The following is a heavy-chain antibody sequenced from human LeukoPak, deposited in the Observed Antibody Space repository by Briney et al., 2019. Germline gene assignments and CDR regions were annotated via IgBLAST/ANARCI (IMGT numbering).Heavy chain of an antibody. CDR3: ARVKGRFGELSYYFDY. V-gene: IGHV4-39*01. CDR2: IYYSGST. Sequence: SDTLSLTCTVSGGSIRSSRYYWGWIRQPPGKGLEWIGRIYYSGSTYYNPSLKSRVTISVDTSKNQFSLKLSSVTAADTAVYYCARVKGRFGELSYYFDYWGQGTLVTVSS. D-gene: IGHD3-10*01. J-gene: IGHJ4*02. CDR1: GGSIRSSRYY.